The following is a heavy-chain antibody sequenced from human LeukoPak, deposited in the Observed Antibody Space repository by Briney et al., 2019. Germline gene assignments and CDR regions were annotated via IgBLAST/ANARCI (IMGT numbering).Heavy chain of an antibody. V-gene: IGHV4-31*03. CDR1: GGSISSGGYY. CDR3: ARDEVGYGMDV. D-gene: IGHD2-15*01. CDR2: IYYSGSI. Sequence: SETLSLTCTVSGGSISSGGYYWSWIRQHPGKGLEWIGYIYYSGSIYYNPSLKSRVTISVDTSKNQFSLKLSSVTAADTAVYYCARDEVGYGMDVWGQGTTVTVSS. J-gene: IGHJ6*02.